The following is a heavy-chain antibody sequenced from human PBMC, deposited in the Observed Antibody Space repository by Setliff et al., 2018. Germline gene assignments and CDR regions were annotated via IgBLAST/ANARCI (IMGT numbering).Heavy chain of an antibody. Sequence: GGSLRLSCAASGFTFSSFWMSWVRQSPGKGLEWVANINQDGDAQFYVDSVKGRVTISRDNAKNSLYLQMNSLRADDTALYYCARDGVFYAMDVWGQGTTVTVSS. J-gene: IGHJ6*02. V-gene: IGHV3-7*01. CDR3: ARDGVFYAMDV. CDR2: INQDGDAQ. D-gene: IGHD2-2*01. CDR1: GFTFSSFW.